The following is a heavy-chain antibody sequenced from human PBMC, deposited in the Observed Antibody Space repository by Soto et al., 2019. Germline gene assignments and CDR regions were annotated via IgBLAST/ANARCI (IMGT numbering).Heavy chain of an antibody. CDR1: GYTFTGYY. V-gene: IGHV1-2*04. J-gene: IGHJ6*02. D-gene: IGHD3-3*01. Sequence: AVKVSCKASGYTFTGYYMHWVRQAPGQGLEWMGWINPNSGGTNYAQKFQGWVTMTRDTSISTAYMELSRLRSDDTAVYYCARGSGVVRATGNHYYGMAVWAQGTTVPVS. CDR3: ARGSGVVRATGNHYYGMAV. CDR2: INPNSGGT.